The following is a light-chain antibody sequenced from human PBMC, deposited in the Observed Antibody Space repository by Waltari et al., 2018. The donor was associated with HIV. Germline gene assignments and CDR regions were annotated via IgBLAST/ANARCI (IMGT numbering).Light chain of an antibody. CDR3: CSYARSRSLL. J-gene: IGLJ2*01. V-gene: IGLV2-23*02. Sequence: HSALTQPASVSGSPGQPITISCTGTSNDVGGFDLVSWYQHHPGKAPKLIIFEVNKRPSGVSNRFSGSKSGNTASLTISGLQTEDETDYYCCSYARSRSLLFGGGTKLTVL. CDR2: EVN. CDR1: SNDVGGFDL.